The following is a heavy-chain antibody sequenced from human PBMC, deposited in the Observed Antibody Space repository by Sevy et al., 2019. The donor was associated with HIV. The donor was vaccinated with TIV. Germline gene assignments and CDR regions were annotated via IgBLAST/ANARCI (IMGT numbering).Heavy chain of an antibody. Sequence: GGSLRLSCTASGLTFEDYSVSWFRQAPGKGLEWVDFIRSEAYGGTTDYAASVKGRFTISRDDSKSIAYLHMDSLKTEDTAVYHCARDRGYGGTYSPYWGQGTLVTVSS. V-gene: IGHV3-49*03. CDR1: GLTFEDYS. J-gene: IGHJ4*02. D-gene: IGHD5-18*01. CDR3: ARDRGYGGTYSPY. CDR2: IRSEAYGGTT.